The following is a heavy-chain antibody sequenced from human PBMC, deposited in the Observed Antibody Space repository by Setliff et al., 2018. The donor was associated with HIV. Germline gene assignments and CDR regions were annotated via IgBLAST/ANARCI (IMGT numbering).Heavy chain of an antibody. CDR3: ARDATYYNFWSGSYDAFDV. J-gene: IGHJ3*01. Sequence: PGGSLRLSCVASGLTFSNYWMHWVRQAPGKGLEWVAFIRYDGSEKYYIESVKGRFTISRDNSKKMLYLQMNSLRAEDTAVYYCARDATYYNFWSGSYDAFDVWGPGTMVTVSS. CDR2: IRYDGSEK. CDR1: GLTFSNYW. D-gene: IGHD3-3*01. V-gene: IGHV3-30*02.